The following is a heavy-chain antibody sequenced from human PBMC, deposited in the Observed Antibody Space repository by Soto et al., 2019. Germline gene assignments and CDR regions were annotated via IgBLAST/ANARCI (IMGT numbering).Heavy chain of an antibody. CDR2: ITGSGGTI. CDR1: GFSFSDYS. CDR3: ATSRADTAMVSHY. J-gene: IGHJ4*02. D-gene: IGHD5-18*01. Sequence: GGSLRLSCAASGFSFSDYSMTWVRQTPGKGLEWVSSITGSGGTIYYADSVKGQVTISRDTSKNTLELQMNSLRAEDTAVYYCATSRADTAMVSHYWGRGSLVTVSS. V-gene: IGHV3-23*01.